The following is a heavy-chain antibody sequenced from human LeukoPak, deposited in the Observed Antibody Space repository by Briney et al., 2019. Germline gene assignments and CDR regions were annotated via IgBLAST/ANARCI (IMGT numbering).Heavy chain of an antibody. CDR3: ARSSVSDWFDP. J-gene: IGHJ5*02. Sequence: ASVKVSCKASGGTFSSYAISWERQAPGQGLEWMGGIIPIFGTANYAQKFQGRVTITADESTSTAYMELRSLRSDDTAVYYCARSSVSDWFDPWGQGTLVTVSS. CDR1: GGTFSSYA. V-gene: IGHV1-69*13. CDR2: IIPIFGTA. D-gene: IGHD6-6*01.